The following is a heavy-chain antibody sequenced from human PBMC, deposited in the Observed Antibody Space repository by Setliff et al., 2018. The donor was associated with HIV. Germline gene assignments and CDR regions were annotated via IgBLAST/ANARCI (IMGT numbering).Heavy chain of an antibody. V-gene: IGHV1-2*02. CDR2: ISPKYGGT. CDR3: AKAQWLLSHWGFDP. CDR1: GYSFSDYY. J-gene: IGHJ5*02. Sequence: ASVKVSCKASGYSFSDYYIHWVRQAPGHGFQWMGWISPKYGGTNYAQNFQGRVTMTRDTSISTAYMELSSLGSDDTAVYFCAKAQWLLSHWGFDPWGQGTLVTVSS. D-gene: IGHD3-3*01.